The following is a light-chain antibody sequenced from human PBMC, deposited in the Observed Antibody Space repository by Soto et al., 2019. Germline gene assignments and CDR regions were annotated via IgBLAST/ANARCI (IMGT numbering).Light chain of an antibody. V-gene: IGKV3-11*01. CDR2: DAS. Sequence: EIVLTQSPATLSLSPGERATLSCRARQSVSSYLAWYQQKPGQAPRLLIYDASNRATCIPARFSGSGSGTAFTLTTSSLEPEDFAVYYCQQRSNWPPVVTFGPGTKVDIK. J-gene: IGKJ3*01. CDR3: QQRSNWPPVVT. CDR1: QSVSSY.